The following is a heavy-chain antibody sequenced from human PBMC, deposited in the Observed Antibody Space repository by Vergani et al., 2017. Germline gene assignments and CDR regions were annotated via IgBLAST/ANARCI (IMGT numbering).Heavy chain of an antibody. Sequence: QVQMQESGPGLVKTSETLSLTCSASGAPISYWCWSWLRQPAGKGLEWIGRLCPSGSTNHKPSLKSRVTMSIDTSKNQFSLKLTSVTAADTAVYYCAKVGSTTTVVTPGGNYYYDGMDVWGQGTTVTVSS. CDR3: AKVGSTTTVVTPGGNYYYDGMDV. D-gene: IGHD4-23*01. J-gene: IGHJ6*02. CDR1: GAPISYWC. V-gene: IGHV4-4*07. CDR2: LCPSGST.